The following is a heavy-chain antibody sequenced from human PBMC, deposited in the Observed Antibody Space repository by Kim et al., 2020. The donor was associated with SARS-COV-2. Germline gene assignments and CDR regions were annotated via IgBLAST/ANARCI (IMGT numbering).Heavy chain of an antibody. J-gene: IGHJ4*02. CDR2: INPSGGST. V-gene: IGHV1-46*01. Sequence: ASVKVSCKASGYTFTSYYMHWVRQAPGQGLEWMGIINPSGGSTSYAQKFQGRVTMTRDTSTSTVYMELSSLRSEDTAVYYCARKMYYDFWGGDDFDYWGQGTLVTVSS. D-gene: IGHD3-3*01. CDR3: ARKMYYDFWGGDDFDY. CDR1: GYTFTSYY.